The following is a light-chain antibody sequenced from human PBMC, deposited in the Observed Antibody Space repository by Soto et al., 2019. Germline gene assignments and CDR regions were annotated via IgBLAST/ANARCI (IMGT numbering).Light chain of an antibody. Sequence: EIGLTQSPGTLSLSPGERATLSCRASQSVSSSFLSWYQKKPGQAPRLLIYGASGRATGIPDRFSGSGSGTDFTLTISSLEPEDFAVYYCQQYGSAPRTFGQGIKVEVK. CDR2: GAS. V-gene: IGKV3-20*01. CDR1: QSVSSSF. CDR3: QQYGSAPRT. J-gene: IGKJ1*01.